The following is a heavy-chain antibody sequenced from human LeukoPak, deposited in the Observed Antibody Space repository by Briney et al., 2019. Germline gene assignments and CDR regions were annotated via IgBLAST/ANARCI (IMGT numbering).Heavy chain of an antibody. CDR3: ARVGRGYSYGPFDS. CDR1: GGSISSGSYY. J-gene: IGHJ4*02. D-gene: IGHD5-18*01. CDR2: IYYSGST. Sequence: SQTLSLTCTVSGGSISSGSYYWSWIRQPPGKGLEWIGYIYYSGSTNYNPSLKSRVTISVDTSKNQFSLKLNSVTAADTAVYYCARVGRGYSYGPFDSWGQGTLVTVPS. V-gene: IGHV4-61*01.